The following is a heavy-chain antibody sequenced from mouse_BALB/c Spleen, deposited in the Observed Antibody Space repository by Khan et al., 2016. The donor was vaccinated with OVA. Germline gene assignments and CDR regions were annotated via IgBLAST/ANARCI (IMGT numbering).Heavy chain of an antibody. J-gene: IGHJ4*01. V-gene: IGHV9-3-1*01. CDR1: GYIFTNYG. Sequence: QIQLVQSGPELKQPGETVKISCKASGYIFTNYGMTWVKQAPGKGLKWMGWINTYTGEPTYADDFKGRFAFSLETSANTAYLQINNLTNEDTATYVCARTRYGSADDYAMDDVGQRTSVTV. CDR3: ARTRYGSADDYAMDD. D-gene: IGHD1-1*01. CDR2: INTYTGEP.